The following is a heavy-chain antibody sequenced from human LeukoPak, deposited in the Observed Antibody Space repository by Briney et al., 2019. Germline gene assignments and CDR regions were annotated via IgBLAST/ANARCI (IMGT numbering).Heavy chain of an antibody. D-gene: IGHD2-2*01. V-gene: IGHV3-7*01. CDR3: ARSRESDGSSTSWGFLTPSSYYYGMDV. CDR1: GFTFSSYW. J-gene: IGHJ6*02. Sequence: GGSLRLSCAASGFTFSSYWMSWVRQAPGKGLEWVANIKQDGSEKYYVDSVKGRFTISRDNAKNSLYLQMNSLRAEDTAVYYCARSRESDGSSTSWGFLTPSSYYYGMDVWGQGTTVTVSS. CDR2: IKQDGSEK.